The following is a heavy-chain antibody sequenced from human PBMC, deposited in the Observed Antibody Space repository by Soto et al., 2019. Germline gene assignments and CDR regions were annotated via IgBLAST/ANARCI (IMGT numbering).Heavy chain of an antibody. D-gene: IGHD2-15*01. V-gene: IGHV3-66*01. J-gene: IGHJ6*04. CDR2: IQSGGST. CDR1: GFSVNSKY. CDR3: RSDDVHCNGVRCYGVPMDV. Sequence: EVQLVESGGDLVQPGGSLRLSCAASGFSVNSKYMSWVRQAPGKGLEWDSLIQSGGSTYYAGSVKGSFTISRDFSENKLFLQMNSLRVEDTAVYYCRSDDVHCNGVRCYGVPMDVGGKGTTVTVSA.